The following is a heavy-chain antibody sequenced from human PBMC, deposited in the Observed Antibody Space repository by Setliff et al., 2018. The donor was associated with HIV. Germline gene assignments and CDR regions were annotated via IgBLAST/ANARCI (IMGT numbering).Heavy chain of an antibody. CDR1: GYTFSKYY. CDR2: INHNGGAT. V-gene: IGHV1-46*01. CDR3: ARDRALTDRPHNVFDI. J-gene: IGHJ3*02. D-gene: IGHD3-9*01. Sequence: ASVKVSCKSSGYTFSKYYIHWVRQAPGQGLEWMGVINHNGGATGYAEKFQGRVIMTRDPSTTTVYMDLSSLRSEDTAIYYCARDRALTDRPHNVFDIWGQGTLVTVSS.